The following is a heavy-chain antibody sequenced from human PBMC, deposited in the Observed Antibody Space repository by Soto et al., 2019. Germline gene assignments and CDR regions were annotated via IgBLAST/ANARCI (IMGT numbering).Heavy chain of an antibody. D-gene: IGHD6-19*01. Sequence: SETLSLTCSVSSDSISNYYWSWLRQSAGKGLEWIGRTYVTGDTNYNPSLKSRVTMSVDTTKNQLSLRLRSVTAADTAVYSCAREYTETVDGPTPYYFDSWGQGTPVTVSS. V-gene: IGHV4-4*07. CDR3: AREYTETVDGPTPYYFDS. CDR2: TYVTGDT. J-gene: IGHJ4*02. CDR1: SDSISNYY.